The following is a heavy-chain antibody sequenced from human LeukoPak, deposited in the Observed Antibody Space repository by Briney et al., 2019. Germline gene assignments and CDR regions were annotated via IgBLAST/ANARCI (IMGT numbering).Heavy chain of an antibody. D-gene: IGHD4-17*01. CDR3: ARDPTTVTKGLDI. CDR1: GDSMNSHY. J-gene: IGHJ3*02. V-gene: IGHV4-59*11. CDR2: ISYIGST. Sequence: SEILSLTCTVSGDSMNSHYWSWIRQPPGRGLEWIGYISYIGSTNYNPSLKSRVTISVDTSKNQFSLKLSSVTAADAAVYYCARDPTTVTKGLDIWGKGTMVTVSS.